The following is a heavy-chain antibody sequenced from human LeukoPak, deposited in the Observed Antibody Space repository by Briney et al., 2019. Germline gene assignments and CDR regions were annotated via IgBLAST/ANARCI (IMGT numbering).Heavy chain of an antibody. CDR3: SRAQTEVGAKYYFDY. Sequence: PGRSLRLSCTASGFTFGEYALNWVRQAPGKGLEWVGFTRSKGHSRTTEYAASVEGRFTISRDDSKSIAYLQMNSLKTEDTAVYYCSRAQTEVGAKYYFDYWGQGTLVTVSS. J-gene: IGHJ4*02. V-gene: IGHV3-49*04. CDR1: GFTFGEYA. D-gene: IGHD1-26*01. CDR2: TRSKGHSRTT.